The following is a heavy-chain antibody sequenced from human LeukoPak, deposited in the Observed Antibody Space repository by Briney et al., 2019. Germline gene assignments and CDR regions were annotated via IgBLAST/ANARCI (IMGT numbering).Heavy chain of an antibody. CDR1: GGSSSSGSYY. J-gene: IGHJ5*02. CDR3: ARTLIAVAADWFDP. Sequence: SETLSLXCTVSGGSSSSGSYYWSWTRQPAGKGPEWIGRIYTSGITNYNPSLKSRVTISVDTSKNQFSLKLSSVTAADTAVYYCARTLIAVAADWFDPWGQGTLVTVSS. D-gene: IGHD6-19*01. CDR2: IYTSGIT. V-gene: IGHV4-61*02.